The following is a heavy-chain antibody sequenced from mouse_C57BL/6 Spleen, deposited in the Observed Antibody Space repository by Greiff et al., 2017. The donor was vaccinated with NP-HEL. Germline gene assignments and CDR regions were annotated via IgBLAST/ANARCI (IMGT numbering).Heavy chain of an antibody. Sequence: EVQRVESGPELVKPGASVKISCKASGYSFTGYYMNWVKQSPEKSLEWIGEINPSTGGTTYNQKFKAKATLTVDKSSSTAYMQLKSLTSEDSAVYYCARDGMYYYYAMDYWGQGTSVTVSS. CDR2: INPSTGGT. CDR3: ARDGMYYYYAMDY. J-gene: IGHJ4*01. V-gene: IGHV1-42*01. D-gene: IGHD1-2*01. CDR1: GYSFTGYY.